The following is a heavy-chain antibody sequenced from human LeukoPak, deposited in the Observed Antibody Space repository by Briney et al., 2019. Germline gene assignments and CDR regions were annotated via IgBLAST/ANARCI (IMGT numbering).Heavy chain of an antibody. CDR2: IKGDGSEK. J-gene: IGHJ6*02. CDR1: GFTFNNYW. Sequence: GGSLRLSCAASGFTFNNYWMSWVRQAPGNGLEWVANIKGDGSEKYHGDSVTGRFTISRDNAKNSLYLQMNSLRAEDTAIYYCASYRVSHGMDVWGQGTTVTVSS. V-gene: IGHV3-7*01. CDR3: ASYRVSHGMDV. D-gene: IGHD1-26*01.